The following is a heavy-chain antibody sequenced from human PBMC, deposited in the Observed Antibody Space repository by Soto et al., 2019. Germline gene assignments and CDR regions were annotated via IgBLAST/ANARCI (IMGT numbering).Heavy chain of an antibody. CDR2: IYPGESYT. Sequence: GETLKSSCTRYGYSFTSNWIGWVRQMPGKGLEQMGGIYPGESYTSYSTSFQGQVTVSADTYINTAYLQWTSLKASDTAIYYCADLALRIVATMTHSPSGYFGHWGRGTMVAV. CDR1: GYSFTSNW. D-gene: IGHD6-19*01. V-gene: IGHV5-51*01. J-gene: IGHJ4*02. CDR3: ADLALRIVATMTHSPSGYFGH.